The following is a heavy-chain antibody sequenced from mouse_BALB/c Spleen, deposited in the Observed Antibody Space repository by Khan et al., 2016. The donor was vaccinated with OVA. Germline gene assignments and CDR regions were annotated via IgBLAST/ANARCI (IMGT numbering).Heavy chain of an antibody. Sequence: EVELVESGGGLVKPGGSLELSCAASGFTFSSFAMSWVRQTPEKRLEWVATINSDGTYTYYPDSVKGRFTISRDTAKNTLYLQMISLRSEDTAMYYCARHNFGPFAYWGQGTIVTVSA. CDR3: ARHNFGPFAY. V-gene: IGHV5-9-3*01. J-gene: IGHJ3*01. CDR1: GFTFSSFA. D-gene: IGHD1-3*01. CDR2: INSDGTYT.